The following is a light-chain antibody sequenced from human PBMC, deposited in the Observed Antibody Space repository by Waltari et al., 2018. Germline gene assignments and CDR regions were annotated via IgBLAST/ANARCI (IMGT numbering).Light chain of an antibody. CDR3: SSYTSTSAVV. J-gene: IGLJ2*01. CDR2: HVT. CDR1: SSDVGGYNY. Sequence: QSALTQPASVSGSPGQSITISCTGTSSDVGGYNYVSWYQHHPGKAPKLIIYHVTRWTSGVSNRFSGSKSGNTASLTISGLQAEDEADYYCSSYTSTSAVVFGGGTKLTVL. V-gene: IGLV2-14*03.